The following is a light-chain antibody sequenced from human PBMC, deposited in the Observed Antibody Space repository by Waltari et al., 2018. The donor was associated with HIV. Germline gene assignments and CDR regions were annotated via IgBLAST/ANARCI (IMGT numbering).Light chain of an antibody. CDR1: QSISTY. CDR3: QQSYSDSWT. J-gene: IGKJ1*01. Sequence: DIQMTQSPYSLSASVGDRVTITCRASQSISTYLNWYQQKPGKAPKLLIYASYNLESGVPSRFSGSGSRTDFTLTISSLQPDDFATYYCQQSYSDSWTFGQGTKVEIK. V-gene: IGKV1-39*01. CDR2: ASY.